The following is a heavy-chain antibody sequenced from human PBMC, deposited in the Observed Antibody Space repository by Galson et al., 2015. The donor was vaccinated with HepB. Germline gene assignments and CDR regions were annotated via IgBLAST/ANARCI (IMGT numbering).Heavy chain of an antibody. J-gene: IGHJ6*02. CDR1: GYTFTSYD. V-gene: IGHV1-8*01. CDR2: MNPNSGNT. CDR3: ARGPGDYEDAYYGMDV. D-gene: IGHD4-17*01. Sequence: SVKVSCKASGYTFTSYDINWVRQATGQGLEWMGWMNPNSGNTGYAQKFQGRVTMTRNTSISTAYMELSSLRSEDTAVYYCARGPGDYEDAYYGMDVWGQETTVTVSS.